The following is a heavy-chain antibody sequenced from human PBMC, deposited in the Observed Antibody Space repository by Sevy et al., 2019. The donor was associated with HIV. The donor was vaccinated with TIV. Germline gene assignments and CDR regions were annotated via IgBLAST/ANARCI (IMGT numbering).Heavy chain of an antibody. Sequence: GGSPRLSCAASAFNFSIYGMHWVRQAPDKGLEWVALIWYDGSNKYYADSVKGRFTISRDNSKSTLYLQMNSLRAEDTAVYYCARGRDYGNFDYWGQGTLVTVSS. CDR2: IWYDGSNK. CDR3: ARGRDYGNFDY. D-gene: IGHD4-17*01. V-gene: IGHV3-33*01. CDR1: AFNFSIYG. J-gene: IGHJ4*02.